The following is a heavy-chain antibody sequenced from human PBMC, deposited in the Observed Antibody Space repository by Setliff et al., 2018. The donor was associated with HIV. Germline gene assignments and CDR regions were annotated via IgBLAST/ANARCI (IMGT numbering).Heavy chain of an antibody. D-gene: IGHD6-19*01. Sequence: SGPTLVNPTQTLTLTCTFSGFSLSTSGVGVGWIRQPPGKALEWLALIYWDDDKRYSPSLKSRLTITKDTSKNQVVLTMTNMDPVDTATYYCAHRPRYSSGWYASGYFDYWGQGTLVTV. V-gene: IGHV2-5*02. J-gene: IGHJ4*02. CDR1: GFSLSTSGVG. CDR2: IYWDDDK. CDR3: AHRPRYSSGWYASGYFDY.